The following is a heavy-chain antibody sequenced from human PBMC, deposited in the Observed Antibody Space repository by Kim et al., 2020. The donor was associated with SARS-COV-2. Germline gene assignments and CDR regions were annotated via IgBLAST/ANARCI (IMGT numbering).Heavy chain of an antibody. D-gene: IGHD3-22*01. CDR2: IYYSGST. CDR1: GGSISSSSYY. CDR3: ARQAYYYDSGYFQH. Sequence: SETLSLTCTVSGGSISSSSYYWGWIRQPPGKGLEWIGSIYYSGSTYYNPSLKSRVTISVDTSKKQFSLKLSSVTAADTAVYYCARQAYYYDSGYFQHWGQGTLVTVSS. J-gene: IGHJ1*01. V-gene: IGHV4-39*01.